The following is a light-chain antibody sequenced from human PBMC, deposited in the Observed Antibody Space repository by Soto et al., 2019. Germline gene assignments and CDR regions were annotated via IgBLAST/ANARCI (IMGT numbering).Light chain of an antibody. Sequence: EIVLTQSPATLSLSPGERATFSCRASQSVSSDLVWYQHNPGQAPRLLIYDASNRATGIPARFSGSGSGTDFTLTISSLEPEDFAVYYCQQRSNWPPLTFGGGTKVEIK. J-gene: IGKJ4*01. V-gene: IGKV3-11*01. CDR1: QSVSSD. CDR2: DAS. CDR3: QQRSNWPPLT.